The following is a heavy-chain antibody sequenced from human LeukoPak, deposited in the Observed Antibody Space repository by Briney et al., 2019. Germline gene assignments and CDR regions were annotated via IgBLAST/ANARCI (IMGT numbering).Heavy chain of an antibody. D-gene: IGHD3-3*01. V-gene: IGHV3-30*02. J-gene: IGHJ6*03. CDR3: AKDLHKTASFGVVITRNYYYYMDV. Sequence: GGSLRLSCAASGFTFSSYGMHWVRQAPGKGLEWVAFKRYDGSNKYYGDSVKGRFTISRDNSKNPLYLQMNSLRAEDTAVYYCAKDLHKTASFGVVITRNYYYYMDVWGKGTTVTVSS. CDR1: GFTFSSYG. CDR2: KRYDGSNK.